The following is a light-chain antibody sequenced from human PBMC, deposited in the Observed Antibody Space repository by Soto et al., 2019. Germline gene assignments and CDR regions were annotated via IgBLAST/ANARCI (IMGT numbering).Light chain of an antibody. CDR2: GAS. Sequence: EIVLTQSPGTLSLSPGERATLSCRASQSVSSSYLAWYQQKPGQAPRLLIYGASNRATGIPDRFRGSGSGTYFTLNISRLETEDFAVYYCQQYSSSPLFGFGPENKVDIK. J-gene: IGKJ3*01. CDR1: QSVSSSY. CDR3: QQYSSSPLFG. V-gene: IGKV3-20*01.